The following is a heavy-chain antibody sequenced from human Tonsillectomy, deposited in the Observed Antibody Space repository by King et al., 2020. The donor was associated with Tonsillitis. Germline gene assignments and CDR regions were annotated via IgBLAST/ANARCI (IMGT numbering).Heavy chain of an antibody. V-gene: IGHV4-31*01. CDR1: GGSISSGGYY. J-gene: IGHJ6*03. CDR2: IYYSGST. CDR3: ARGKPSGIMITFGGHYMDV. Sequence: VQLQESGPGLVKPSQTLSLTCTVSGGSISSGGYYWSWIRQLPGKGLEWIGYIYYSGSTYYNPSLKSLVRISVDTSKNQFSLKLSSVTAADTAGYYCARGKPSGIMITFGGHYMDVWGKGTTVTVSS. D-gene: IGHD3-16*01.